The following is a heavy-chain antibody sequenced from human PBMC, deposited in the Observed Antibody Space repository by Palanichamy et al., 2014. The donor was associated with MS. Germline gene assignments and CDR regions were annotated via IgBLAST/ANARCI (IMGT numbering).Heavy chain of an antibody. Sequence: QVQRGGVWGRRGPAWRSLRLSCAASGFTFSSYGMHWVRRAPGKGLEWVAVISYDGSNKYYADSVKGRFTISRDNSKNTLYLQMNSLRAEDTAVYYCAKEDLRYCSGGSCYPYDYWGQGTLVTVSS. CDR2: ISYDGSNK. D-gene: IGHD2-15*01. CDR1: GFTFSSYG. CDR3: AKEDLRYCSGGSCYPYDY. V-gene: IGHV3-30*18. J-gene: IGHJ4*02.